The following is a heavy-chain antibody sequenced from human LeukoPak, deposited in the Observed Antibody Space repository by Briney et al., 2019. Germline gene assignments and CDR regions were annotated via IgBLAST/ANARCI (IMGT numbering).Heavy chain of an antibody. Sequence: PGGSLRLSCAASGFPFSSYAMTWVRQAPGKGLEWVAAIGATGGDLYYADSVKGRFTISRDKSKNTLYLQIHSLRAEDTAIYYCAKYLAAGKFYFDYWAREPWSPSP. CDR1: GFPFSSYA. D-gene: IGHD6-13*01. CDR2: IGATGGDL. CDR3: AKYLAAGKFYFDY. V-gene: IGHV3-23*01. J-gene: IGHJ4*02.